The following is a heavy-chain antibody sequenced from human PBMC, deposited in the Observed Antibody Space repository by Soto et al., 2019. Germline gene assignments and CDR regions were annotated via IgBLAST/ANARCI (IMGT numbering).Heavy chain of an antibody. V-gene: IGHV3-23*01. CDR3: ALLGRSGSGRPYYYGMDV. CDR1: GLTFSYFA. CDR2: ISGSGGIT. Sequence: EVQLLESGGGLVQPGGSLRLSCAVSGLTFSYFAMSWVRHAPGKGLEWVAAISGSGGITYYADAVKGRFTISRDNYKNTLFLQMNSLRAEDTAVYYCALLGRSGSGRPYYYGMDVWGQGTKVTVSS. J-gene: IGHJ6*02. D-gene: IGHD3-10*01.